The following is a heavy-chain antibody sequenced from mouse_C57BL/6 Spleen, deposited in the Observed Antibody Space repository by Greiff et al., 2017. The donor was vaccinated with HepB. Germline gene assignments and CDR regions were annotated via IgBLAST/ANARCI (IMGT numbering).Heavy chain of an antibody. V-gene: IGHV1-80*01. CDR2: IYPGDGDT. D-gene: IGHD1-3*01. J-gene: IGHJ3*01. CDR1: GYAFSSYW. CDR3: AREWLFAY. Sequence: VKLMESGAELVKPGASVKISCKASGYAFSSYWMNWVKQRPGKGLEWIGQIYPGDGDTNYNGKFKGKATLTADKSSSTAYMQLSSLTSEDSAVYFCAREWLFAYWGQGTLVTVSA.